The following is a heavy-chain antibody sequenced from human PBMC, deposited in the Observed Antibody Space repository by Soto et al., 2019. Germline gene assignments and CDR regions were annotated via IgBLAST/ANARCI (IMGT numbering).Heavy chain of an antibody. CDR1: GGSFSGYY. CDR3: AMGLRRYYYGMDV. CDR2: INHSGST. J-gene: IGHJ6*02. V-gene: IGHV4-34*01. Sequence: PSETLSLTCAVYGGSFSGYYWSWIRQPPGKGLEWIGEINHSGSTNYNPSLKSRVTISVDTSKNQFSLKLSSVTAADTAVCYCAMGLRRYYYGMDVWGQGTTVTVSS. D-gene: IGHD4-17*01.